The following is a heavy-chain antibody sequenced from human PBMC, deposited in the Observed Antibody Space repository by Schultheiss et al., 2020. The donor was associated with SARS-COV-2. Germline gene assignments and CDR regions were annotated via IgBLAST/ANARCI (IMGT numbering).Heavy chain of an antibody. Sequence: GESLKISCAASGFTFSSYSMNWVRQAPGKGLEWVSSISSSSSYIYYADSVKGRFTISRDNAKNSLFLQMNRLRAEDTAVYFCAREHDYGGHLGSWGQGTLVTVSS. CDR3: AREHDYGGHLGS. CDR2: ISSSSSYI. J-gene: IGHJ4*02. D-gene: IGHD4-23*01. V-gene: IGHV3-21*04. CDR1: GFTFSSYS.